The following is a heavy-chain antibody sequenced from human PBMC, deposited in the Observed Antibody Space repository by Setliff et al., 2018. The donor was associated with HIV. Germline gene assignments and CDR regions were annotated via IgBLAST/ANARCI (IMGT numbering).Heavy chain of an antibody. CDR3: ASRVYYYDESRILREEGFVP. J-gene: IGHJ5*02. CDR2: YYNGGT. D-gene: IGHD3-22*01. V-gene: IGHV4-59*11. CDR1: GASINSHY. Sequence: SETLSLTCTVSGASINSHYWNWGRQSPAKGLEWIGYYYNGGTSYNPSLQSRVTISVDTPKNQFSLHLNSVTAADTAVYYCASRVYYYDESRILREEGFVPWGQGTQVTVSS.